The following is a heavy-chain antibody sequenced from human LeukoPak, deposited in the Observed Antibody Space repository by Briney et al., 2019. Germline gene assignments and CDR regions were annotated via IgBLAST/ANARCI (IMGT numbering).Heavy chain of an antibody. CDR2: IRSDGSKN. Sequence: PGGSPRLSCVASGFTFTKYGMHWVRQAPGKGLEWVAFIRSDGSKNYYGDSVRGRSTISRDTSKNTLYLQMNTLRPEDTAVYYCTKASGRNLYGMDVWGQGTTVIVSS. V-gene: IGHV3-30*02. J-gene: IGHJ6*02. CDR3: TKASGRNLYGMDV. CDR1: GFTFTKYG. D-gene: IGHD3-10*01.